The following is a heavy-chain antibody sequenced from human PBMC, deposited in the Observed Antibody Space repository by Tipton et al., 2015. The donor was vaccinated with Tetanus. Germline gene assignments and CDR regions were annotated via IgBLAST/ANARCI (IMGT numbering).Heavy chain of an antibody. CDR2: ISPFTGDT. V-gene: IGHV1-18*01. J-gene: IGHJ5*02. Sequence: QSGAEVKKPGASVKVSCKASGYTFTHYGISWVRQAPGQGLEWVGWISPFTGDTEYAQNLQDRLILTTDTSTATAYVEVRSLTSDDTAVYYCVRAHSGTYYIEHWGQGTLVIVSS. D-gene: IGHD1-26*01. CDR1: GYTFTHYG. CDR3: VRAHSGTYYIEH.